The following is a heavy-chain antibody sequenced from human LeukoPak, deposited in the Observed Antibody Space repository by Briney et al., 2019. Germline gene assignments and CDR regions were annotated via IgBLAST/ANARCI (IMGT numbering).Heavy chain of an antibody. V-gene: IGHV3-30-3*01. CDR2: ISYDGSNK. D-gene: IGHD6-13*01. CDR1: GFTFSSYA. Sequence: GGSLRLSCAASGFTFSSYAMHWVRQVPGKGLEWVAVISYDGSNKYYADSVRGRFTISRDNSKNTLYLQMNSLRAEDTAVYYCARGPGIAAAGPPFDYWGQGTLVTVSS. J-gene: IGHJ4*02. CDR3: ARGPGIAAAGPPFDY.